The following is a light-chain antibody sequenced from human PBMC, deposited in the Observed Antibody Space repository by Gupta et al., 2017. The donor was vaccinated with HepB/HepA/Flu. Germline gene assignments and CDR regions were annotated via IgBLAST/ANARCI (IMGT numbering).Light chain of an antibody. CDR2: DAS. J-gene: IGKJ4*01. V-gene: IGKV3-11*01. CDR1: ESIRSY. CDR3: QLRTNWPHHVT. Sequence: EIVLTQSPATLALSPGERATLSCRASESIRSYLAWYQQKPGQAPRLLISDASNRATGIPARFSGSGSGTDFTLTVSSLEPEDSAVYYCQLRTNWPHHVTFGGGTRVEIK.